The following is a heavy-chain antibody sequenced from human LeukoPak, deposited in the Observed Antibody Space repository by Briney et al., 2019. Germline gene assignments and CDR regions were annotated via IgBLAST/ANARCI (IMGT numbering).Heavy chain of an antibody. D-gene: IGHD7-27*01. V-gene: IGHV3-21*01. CDR2: ISSSSSYI. CDR3: ARSELGYYYYYMDV. CDR1: GFTFSNYN. Sequence: PGGSLRLSCAASGFTFSNYNMNWVRQAPGKGLEWVSSISSSSSYIYYADSVKGRFTISRDNAKNSLYLQMNSLRAEDTGVYYCARSELGYYYYYMDVWGKGTTVTVSS. J-gene: IGHJ6*03.